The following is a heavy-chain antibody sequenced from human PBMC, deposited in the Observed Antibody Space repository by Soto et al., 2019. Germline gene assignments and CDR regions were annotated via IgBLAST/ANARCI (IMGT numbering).Heavy chain of an antibody. CDR3: ARRYGSAIDY. D-gene: IGHD1-26*01. CDR2: TYDTGNT. J-gene: IGHJ4*02. Sequence: PSETLSLTCAVSGGSITSSGFWWSWIRQPPGKGLEWIATTYDTGNTFYNPSLRSRVTISADTSKNQFSLKLNSVTAADTAVYYCARRYGSAIDYWGQGTLVTVSS. V-gene: IGHV4-39*01. CDR1: GGSITSSGFW.